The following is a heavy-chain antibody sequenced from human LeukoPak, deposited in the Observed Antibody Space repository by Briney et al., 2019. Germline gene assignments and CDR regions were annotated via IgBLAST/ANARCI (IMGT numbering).Heavy chain of an antibody. J-gene: IGHJ4*02. V-gene: IGHV4-59*01. CDR2: IYHRGSA. Sequence: SETLSLTCTLFGGSISSYYWSWIRQPPGKGLEWIGYIYHRGSANYNPSLKSRVAISLDTSKNQFSLWLSSVTAADTAVYFCARAGNYYTSGSYLGYWGQGTLVTVSS. D-gene: IGHD3-10*01. CDR1: GGSISSYY. CDR3: ARAGNYYTSGSYLGY.